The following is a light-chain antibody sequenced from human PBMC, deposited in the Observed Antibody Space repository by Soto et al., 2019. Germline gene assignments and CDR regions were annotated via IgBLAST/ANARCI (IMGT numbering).Light chain of an antibody. CDR1: SSNIGSNT. CDR2: SNN. Sequence: QLVLTQPPSASGTPGQRVTISCSGSSSNIGSNTVNWYQQLPGTAPKLLIYSNNQRPSGVPDRFPGSKSGTSASLAISGLQSEDEADYYCAAWDDSLNGLVVFGGGTKVTVL. CDR3: AAWDDSLNGLVV. J-gene: IGLJ2*01. V-gene: IGLV1-44*01.